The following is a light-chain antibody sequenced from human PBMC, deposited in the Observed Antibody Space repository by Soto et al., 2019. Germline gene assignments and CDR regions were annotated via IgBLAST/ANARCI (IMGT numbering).Light chain of an antibody. V-gene: IGLV2-14*01. Sequence: QSVLTQPASVSGSPGQSITISCTGTSSDLAIYNYVSWYQQQPGEAPKLMIYQVTNRPSGVSNRFSGSRSGNTASLTISGLQAEDEADYYRSSYTDSSNYVFGTGTKLTVL. CDR2: QVT. CDR1: SSDLAIYNY. J-gene: IGLJ1*01. CDR3: SSYTDSSNYV.